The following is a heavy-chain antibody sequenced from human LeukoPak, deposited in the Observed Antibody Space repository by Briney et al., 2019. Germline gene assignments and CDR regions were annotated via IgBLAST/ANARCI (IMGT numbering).Heavy chain of an antibody. Sequence: TLSLTCAVSGGSISSGDYSWSWIRQPPGKGLEWVGSIYYSGSTYYNPSLKSRVTISVDTSKNQFSLKLSSVTAADTAVYYCARLGDSYATDYWGQGTLVTVSS. V-gene: IGHV4-30-2*03. D-gene: IGHD5-18*01. CDR3: ARLGDSYATDY. CDR1: GGSISSGDYS. J-gene: IGHJ4*02. CDR2: IYYSGST.